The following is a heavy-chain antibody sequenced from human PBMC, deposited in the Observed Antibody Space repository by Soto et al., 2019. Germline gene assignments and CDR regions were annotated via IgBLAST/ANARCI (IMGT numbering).Heavy chain of an antibody. Sequence: QGQLLQSGVEVKKPGASVKVSCSASGNTFTKFGVTWVRQAPGQGLEWVGWISPYTDDPSYAQKFKGRVTMTTDTATSTAYLDLRSLTFADTAVYCCARVIPGAEAWFHPGGQGTLVTVSS. CDR1: GNTFTKFG. CDR2: ISPYTDDP. V-gene: IGHV1-18*01. J-gene: IGHJ5*02. CDR3: ARVIPGAEAWFHP. D-gene: IGHD2-2*01.